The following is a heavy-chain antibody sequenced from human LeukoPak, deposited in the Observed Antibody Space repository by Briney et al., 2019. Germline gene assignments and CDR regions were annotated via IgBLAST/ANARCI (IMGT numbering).Heavy chain of an antibody. J-gene: IGHJ5*02. CDR1: GGSISSYY. CDR2: IYTSGST. Sequence: SETLSLTCTVSGGSISSYYWSWIRQPAGKGLEWIGRIYTSGSTNYNPSLKSRVTMSVDTSKNQFSLKLSSVTAADTAEYYCARDLLTIFGVDPFDPWGQGTLVTVSS. D-gene: IGHD3-3*01. V-gene: IGHV4-4*07. CDR3: ARDLLTIFGVDPFDP.